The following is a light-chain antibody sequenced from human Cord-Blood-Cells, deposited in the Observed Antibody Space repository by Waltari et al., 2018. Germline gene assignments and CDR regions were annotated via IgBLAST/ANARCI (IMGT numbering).Light chain of an antibody. CDR1: QGIRID. CDR2: AAS. CDR3: LQDYNYPWT. V-gene: IGKV1-6*01. J-gene: IGKJ1*01. Sequence: IQMTQSPSSLSASVGDRVTITSRASQGIRIDLGWYQQKPAKAPKLRIYAASSLQSRVPSRCSCSVSGTDFTLTISSLQPEDVATYYCLQDYNYPWTFGQWTKVEIK.